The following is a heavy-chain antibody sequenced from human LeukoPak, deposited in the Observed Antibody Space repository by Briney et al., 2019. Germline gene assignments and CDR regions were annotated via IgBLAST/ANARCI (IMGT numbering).Heavy chain of an antibody. D-gene: IGHD3-22*01. CDR2: ISGSGGNT. V-gene: IGHV3-23*01. Sequence: GGSLRLSCAASGFTFSRNGMTWVRQAPGKGLEWVSAISGSGGNTYYADSVKGRFTISRDNSKNTLYLQMNSLRAEDTAVYYCARRGTSSGYYYSSGAFDIWGQGTMVTVSS. CDR1: GFTFSRNG. J-gene: IGHJ3*02. CDR3: ARRGTSSGYYYSSGAFDI.